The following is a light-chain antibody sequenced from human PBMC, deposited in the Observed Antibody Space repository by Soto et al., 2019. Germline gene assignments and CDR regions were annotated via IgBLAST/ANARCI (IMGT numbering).Light chain of an antibody. CDR3: MQALQSLT. V-gene: IGKV2-28*01. J-gene: IGKJ5*01. CDR2: FGS. CDR1: QSLLYNNTYNY. Sequence: EIVMTHSPLTLPVTPGEPASISCRSSQSLLYNNTYNYLDWYVQKPGQSPQLLIYFGSNRAPGVPDRFSGSGSGTDFTLKINRVEAEDVGTYYCMQALQSLTFGQGTRLEIK.